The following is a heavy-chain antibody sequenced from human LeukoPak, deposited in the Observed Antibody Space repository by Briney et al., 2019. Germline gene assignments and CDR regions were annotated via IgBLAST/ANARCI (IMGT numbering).Heavy chain of an antibody. CDR3: ARGTRRLPTVYYYYYMDV. V-gene: IGHV4-34*01. CDR1: GGSFSGYY. D-gene: IGHD6-25*01. J-gene: IGHJ6*03. CDR2: INHSGST. Sequence: PSETLSLTCAVYGGSFSGYYWSWIRQPPGKGLEWIGDINHSGSTNYNPSLKSRVTISVDTSKNQFSLKLSSVTAAATAVYYCARGTRRLPTVYYYYYMDVWGKGTTVTVSS.